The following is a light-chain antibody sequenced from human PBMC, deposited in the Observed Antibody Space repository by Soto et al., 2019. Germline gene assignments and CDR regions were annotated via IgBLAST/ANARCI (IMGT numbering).Light chain of an antibody. Sequence: DIQLTQSLSFLSASVGDRVTITCRASQGISSYLAWYQQKPGKAPKLLIYAASTLQSGVPSRFSGSGSGTELTLTISSLQPEDFATYYCQQLNSYPRTFGQGTKVEIK. CDR1: QGISSY. CDR3: QQLNSYPRT. CDR2: AAS. J-gene: IGKJ1*01. V-gene: IGKV1-9*01.